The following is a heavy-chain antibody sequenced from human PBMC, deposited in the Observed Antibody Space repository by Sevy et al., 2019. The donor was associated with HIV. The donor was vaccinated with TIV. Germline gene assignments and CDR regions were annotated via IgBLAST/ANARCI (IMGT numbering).Heavy chain of an antibody. J-gene: IGHJ4*02. V-gene: IGHV3-30*04. CDR2: ISYDEIHK. CDR3: ARDLPHLLPWELSRGSDY. D-gene: IGHD1-26*01. Sequence: GGSLRLSCEASGFTFSSYAMHWVRQAPGKGLEWVAVISYDEIHKDYADSVKGRFTISRDISKNTLYLQMNSLRAEDTAVYYCARDLPHLLPWELSRGSDYWGQGTLVPVSS. CDR1: GFTFSSYA.